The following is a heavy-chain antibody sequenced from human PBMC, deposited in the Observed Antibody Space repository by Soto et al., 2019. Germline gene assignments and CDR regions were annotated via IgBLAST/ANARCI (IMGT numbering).Heavy chain of an antibody. CDR3: ARHPGGAYDILTGCLYGMDV. Sequence: SETLSLTCTVSGGSISSYYWSWIRQPPGKGLEWIGYIYYSGSTNYNPSLKSRVTISVDTSKNQFSLKLSSVTAADTAVYYCARHPGGAYDILTGCLYGMDVWGQGTTVTVS. D-gene: IGHD3-9*01. J-gene: IGHJ6*02. CDR1: GGSISSYY. V-gene: IGHV4-59*01. CDR2: IYYSGST.